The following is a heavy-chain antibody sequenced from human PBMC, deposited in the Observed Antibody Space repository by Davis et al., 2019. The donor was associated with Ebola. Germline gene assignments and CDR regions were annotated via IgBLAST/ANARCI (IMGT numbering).Heavy chain of an antibody. J-gene: IGHJ6*02. CDR2: ISGSGGST. Sequence: GESLKISCAASGFTFSSYAMSWVRQAPGKGLEWVSAISGSGGSTYYADSVKGRFTISRDNSKNTLYLQMNSLRAEDTAVYYCARRKWLPDYYYYYGMDVWGQGTTVTVSS. V-gene: IGHV3-23*01. CDR1: GFTFSSYA. CDR3: ARRKWLPDYYYYYGMDV. D-gene: IGHD3-22*01.